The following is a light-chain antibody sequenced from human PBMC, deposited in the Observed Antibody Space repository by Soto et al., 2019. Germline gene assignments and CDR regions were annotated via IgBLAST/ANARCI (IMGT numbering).Light chain of an antibody. CDR3: QQYNNWPWT. V-gene: IGKV3-15*01. J-gene: IGKJ1*01. CDR1: QSISDT. Sequence: EIVMTQSPATLSVSPGVRATLSCRASQSISDTLAWYQQKPGQAPRLLIHGASTRATGFPARFSGSGSGTDFTLTISSLQSEDFAVYYCQQYNNWPWTFGQGTKVEIK. CDR2: GAS.